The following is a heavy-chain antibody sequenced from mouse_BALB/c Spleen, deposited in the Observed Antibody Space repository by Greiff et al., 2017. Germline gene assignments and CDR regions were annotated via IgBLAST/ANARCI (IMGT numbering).Heavy chain of an antibody. V-gene: IGHV5-17*02. CDR1: GFTFSSFG. J-gene: IGHJ2*01. D-gene: IGHD1-1*01. Sequence: EVMLVESRGGLVQPGGSRKLSCAASGFTFSSFGMHWVRQAPEKGLEWVAYISSGSSTIYYADTVKGRFTISRDNPKNTLFLQMTSLRSEDTAMYYCARSDYYYFDYWGQGTTLTVSS. CDR3: ARSDYYYFDY. CDR2: ISSGSSTI.